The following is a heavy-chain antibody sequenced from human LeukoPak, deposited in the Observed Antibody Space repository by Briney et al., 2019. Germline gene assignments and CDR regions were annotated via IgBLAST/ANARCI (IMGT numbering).Heavy chain of an antibody. CDR1: GFTFDDYS. CDR2: IRVCGGSR. CDR3: AKGADPLTWRMTTVAGTRFDF. J-gene: IGHJ4*02. D-gene: IGHD6-19*01. V-gene: IGHV3-43*02. Sequence: GGSLRLSCAVSGFTFDDYSMHWVRHAPGEGLQWVSLIRVCGGSRYYAGSVKGRLTVSRDNNKTSLYLQMNRLRPEDTAFYYCAKGADPLTWRMTTVAGTRFDFWGQGTLVTVSS.